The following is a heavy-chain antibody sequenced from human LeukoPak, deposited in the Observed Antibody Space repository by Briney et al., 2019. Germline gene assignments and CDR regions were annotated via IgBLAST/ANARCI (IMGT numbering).Heavy chain of an antibody. CDR3: TTGPGTGVRGY. V-gene: IGHV3-15*01. D-gene: IGHD3-10*01. J-gene: IGHJ4*02. CDR2: IKSKGNGGTI. Sequence: GGALRLSCAASGFTFPNAWVNWVRQAPGKGLEWVGHIKSKGNGGTIDYAAPVKGRFTISGDDSKNTVYLQMNSLEIEDTAVYFCTTGPGTGVRGYWGQGTLVTVSS. CDR1: GFTFPNAW.